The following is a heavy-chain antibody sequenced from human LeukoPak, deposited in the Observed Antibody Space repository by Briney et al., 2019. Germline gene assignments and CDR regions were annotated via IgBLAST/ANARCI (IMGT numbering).Heavy chain of an antibody. J-gene: IGHJ4*02. CDR3: ARAGDYSSGPSPFDY. D-gene: IGHD6-19*01. Sequence: GASVKVSCKASGYTFTRYGISWVRQAPGQGLEWMGWIRAYNGHTNYAQKLQGRVTMTTDTSTSTAYMELRSLRSDDTAVYYCARAGDYSSGPSPFDYWGQGTLVTVSS. V-gene: IGHV1-18*01. CDR1: GYTFTRYG. CDR2: IRAYNGHT.